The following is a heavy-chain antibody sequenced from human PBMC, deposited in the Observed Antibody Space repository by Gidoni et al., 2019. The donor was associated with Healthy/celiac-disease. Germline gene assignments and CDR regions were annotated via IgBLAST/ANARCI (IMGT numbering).Heavy chain of an antibody. J-gene: IGHJ6*03. Sequence: EVQLVESGGGLVKPGGSLRLSCAASGFTFSNAWMSWVCQAPGKGLEWVGRIKSKTDGWTTDYAAPVKGRFTISRDDSKNTLYLQMNSLKTEDTAVYYCTTDNLGGATRPDYYYYYYMDVWGKGTTVTVSS. V-gene: IGHV3-15*01. D-gene: IGHD1-26*01. CDR2: IKSKTDGWTT. CDR1: GFTFSNAW. CDR3: TTDNLGGATRPDYYYYYYMDV.